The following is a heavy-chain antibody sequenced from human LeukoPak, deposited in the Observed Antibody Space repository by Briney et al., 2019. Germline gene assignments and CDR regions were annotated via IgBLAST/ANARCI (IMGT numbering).Heavy chain of an antibody. J-gene: IGHJ4*02. CDR1: GYTFTDYY. Sequence: GASVKVSCKASGYTFTDYYVHWVRQAPGQGLEWMGWINANNGGTNYAHKFQGRVTMTRDTSISTAYMELASLRSDDTAVYYCARTPWFGELSPTDYWGQGTLVTVSS. D-gene: IGHD3-10*01. CDR3: ARTPWFGELSPTDY. CDR2: INANNGGT. V-gene: IGHV1-2*02.